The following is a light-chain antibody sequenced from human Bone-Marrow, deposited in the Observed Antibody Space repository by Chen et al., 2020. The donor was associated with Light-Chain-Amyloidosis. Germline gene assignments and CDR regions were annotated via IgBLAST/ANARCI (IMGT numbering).Light chain of an antibody. CDR1: SMDIGSYNY. CDR3: SSYSRRSHLYI. Sequence: ALTHPAPVPRSPAQTITTPCTGTSMDIGSYNYVSWYQQLPGKAPSLILYEVKQRPSWVSPRFAGSKSDNTAALTISGLQAEDEADYYCSSYSRRSHLYIFGTGTTVTVL. CDR2: EVK. V-gene: IGLV2-14*01. J-gene: IGLJ1*01.